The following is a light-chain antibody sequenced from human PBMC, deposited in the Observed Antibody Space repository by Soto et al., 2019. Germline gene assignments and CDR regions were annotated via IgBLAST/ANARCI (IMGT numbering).Light chain of an antibody. CDR1: QTFSNSF. Sequence: EIVLTQSPGTLSFSPGERSTLSFRASQTFSNSFLSWFQQIPGQAPRLLIYGASMRATGIPDRFSGSGSGTDFTLTISRLEPEDFAVYYCQQCGSSSTFGQGTRLEIK. CDR3: QQCGSSST. V-gene: IGKV3-20*01. CDR2: GAS. J-gene: IGKJ5*01.